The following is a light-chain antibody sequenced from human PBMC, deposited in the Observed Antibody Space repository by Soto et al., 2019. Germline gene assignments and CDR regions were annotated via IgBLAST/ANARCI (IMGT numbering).Light chain of an antibody. Sequence: EIVLTQSPGSLSLSPGARATLSCRASQSVNRSLAWYQQKPGQAPRLLIYGASSRATGFPDRFSGSGSGTDFSLTISRLEPEDSAVYYCQQYSSPPRTFGQGTKVEIK. CDR2: GAS. J-gene: IGKJ1*01. V-gene: IGKV3-20*01. CDR3: QQYSSPPRT. CDR1: QSVNRS.